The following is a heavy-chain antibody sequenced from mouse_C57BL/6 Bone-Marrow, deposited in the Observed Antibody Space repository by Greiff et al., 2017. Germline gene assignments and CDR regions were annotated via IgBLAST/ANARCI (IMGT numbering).Heavy chain of an antibody. V-gene: IGHV1-59*01. Sequence: VQLQQPGAELVRPGTSVTLSCKASGYTFTSYWMHWVKQRPGQGLEWIGVIDPSDSYTNYNQKFKGKATLTVDTSSSTAYMQLSSLTSEDSAVYYCARSYYGYYAPDYGSQGTTLTVSS. CDR2: IDPSDSYT. CDR3: ARSYYGYYAPDY. J-gene: IGHJ2*01. D-gene: IGHD2-3*01. CDR1: GYTFTSYW.